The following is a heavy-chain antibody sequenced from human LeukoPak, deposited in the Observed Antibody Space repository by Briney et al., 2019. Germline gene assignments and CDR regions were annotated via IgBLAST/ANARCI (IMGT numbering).Heavy chain of an antibody. Sequence: GASVKVSCKASGYSFTSYGIAWLRHAPGQGLEYVGWIGTYTGNTNYAQKLQGRVTMTTDTSTSTAYMELRSLRSDDTAVYYCAREAVVRYPDYWGQGTLVTVSS. CDR1: GYSFTSYG. J-gene: IGHJ4*02. CDR2: IGTYTGNT. D-gene: IGHD3-9*01. V-gene: IGHV1-18*01. CDR3: AREAVVRYPDY.